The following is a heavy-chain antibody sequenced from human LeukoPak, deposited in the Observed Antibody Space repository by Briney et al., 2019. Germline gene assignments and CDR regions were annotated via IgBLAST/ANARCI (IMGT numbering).Heavy chain of an antibody. CDR3: SRESGPFCPFGY. D-gene: IGHD1-26*01. J-gene: IGHJ4*02. CDR2: ISLAGQT. V-gene: IGHV4/OR15-8*02. Sequence: SETLSLTCGVSGGSISGTNWWSWVRQPPGQGLEWIGEISLAGQTNYNPSLNGRVTMSLDKSSNQLSLHLTSVTAADTATYFCSRESGPFCPFGYWGQGTLVIVSS. CDR1: GGSISGTNW.